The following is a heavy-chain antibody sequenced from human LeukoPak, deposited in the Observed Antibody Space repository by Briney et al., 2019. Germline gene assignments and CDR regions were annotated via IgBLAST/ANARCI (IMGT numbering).Heavy chain of an antibody. CDR3: ARVKNYYDSSGYLYYFDY. D-gene: IGHD3-22*01. J-gene: IGHJ4*02. Sequence: ASVKVSCKASGYTFTDYNIHWVRQAPGQGLEWMGWINPNSGGTNYAQNFQGRVTMTRDTSISTAYMELSRLRSDDTAVYYCARVKNYYDSSGYLYYFDYWGQGTLVTVSS. CDR1: GYTFTDYN. V-gene: IGHV1-2*02. CDR2: INPNSGGT.